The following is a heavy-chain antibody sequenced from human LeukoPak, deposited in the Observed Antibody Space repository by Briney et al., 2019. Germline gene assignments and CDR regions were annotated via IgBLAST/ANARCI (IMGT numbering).Heavy chain of an antibody. Sequence: SETLSLTCTVSGGSISSGGYYCSWIRQHPGKGLEWIGYICYSGSTYYHPYLKSRVTISVDTSKNQFSLKLSSVTAADTAVYYCARVECTVVTEYYFDYWGQGTLVTVSS. CDR3: ARVECTVVTEYYFDY. CDR1: GGSISSGGYY. CDR2: ICYSGST. V-gene: IGHV4-31*03. J-gene: IGHJ4*02. D-gene: IGHD2-15*01.